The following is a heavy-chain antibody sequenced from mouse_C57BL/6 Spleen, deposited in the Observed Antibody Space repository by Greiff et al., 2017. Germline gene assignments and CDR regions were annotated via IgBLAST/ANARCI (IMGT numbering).Heavy chain of an antibody. CDR2: IYPGSGNT. Sequence: QVQLQQSGPELVKPGASVKISCKASGYTFTDYYINWVKQRPGQGLEWIGGIYPGSGNTKYNEKFKGKATLTVDTSSSTAYMQLSVLTSEDSAVSFSARGDSSGLYYYAMGYWGQGTSVTVSS. CDR3: ARGDSSGLYYYAMGY. V-gene: IGHV1-84*01. J-gene: IGHJ4*01. CDR1: GYTFTDYY. D-gene: IGHD3-2*01.